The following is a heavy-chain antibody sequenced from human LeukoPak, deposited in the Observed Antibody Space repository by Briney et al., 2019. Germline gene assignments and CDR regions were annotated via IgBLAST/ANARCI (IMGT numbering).Heavy chain of an antibody. CDR1: GFTFSSYG. D-gene: IGHD5-18*01. J-gene: IGHJ6*02. CDR3: ARDVDTYYYYYGMDV. Sequence: GGSLRLSCAASGFTFSSYGMHWVRQAPGKGLEWVAVIWYDGSNKYYADSVKGRFTISRDNSMNTLYLQMNSLRAEDTAVYYCARDVDTYYYYYGMDVWGQGTTVTVSS. CDR2: IWYDGSNK. V-gene: IGHV3-33*01.